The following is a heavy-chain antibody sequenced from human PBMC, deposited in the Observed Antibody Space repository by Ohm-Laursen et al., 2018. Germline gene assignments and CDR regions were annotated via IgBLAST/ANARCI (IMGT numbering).Heavy chain of an antibody. Sequence: TLSLTCIVSGDSMSSYYWSWIRQPPGKGLEWIAYIHHTGITNYNPSLKSRVTISMDTSKNQLSLRLSSVTAADTAVYYCGRDDSQFDYWGQGTLVTVSS. CDR2: IHHTGIT. D-gene: IGHD3-22*01. J-gene: IGHJ4*02. V-gene: IGHV4-59*01. CDR3: GRDDSQFDY. CDR1: GDSMSSYY.